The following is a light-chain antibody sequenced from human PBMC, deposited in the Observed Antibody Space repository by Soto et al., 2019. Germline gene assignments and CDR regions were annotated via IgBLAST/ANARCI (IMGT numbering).Light chain of an antibody. Sequence: EIVLTQSPATLSLSPGETATLSCRASPSVSSSLAWYQQKPGQTPRLLIYDASNRATGIPARFSGSGSGTDSALSVNRLVPEDFAVYYCQQRSRWPHTFGGGTKVEIK. J-gene: IGKJ4*01. CDR2: DAS. CDR1: PSVSSS. CDR3: QQRSRWPHT. V-gene: IGKV3-11*01.